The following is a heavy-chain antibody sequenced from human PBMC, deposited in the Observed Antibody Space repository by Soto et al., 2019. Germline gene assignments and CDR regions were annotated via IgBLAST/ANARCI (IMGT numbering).Heavy chain of an antibody. D-gene: IGHD6-13*01. Sequence: QITLKESGPTLVKPTQTLTLTCTFSGFSLSTSGVGVGWIRQPPGKALEWLALIYWDDDKRYSPSLKSRLTITKDTSKNQVVLTMTNMDPVDTATYYCAHRLQSSSWFEKPKYNWFDPWGQGTLVTVSS. V-gene: IGHV2-5*02. CDR2: IYWDDDK. J-gene: IGHJ5*02. CDR3: AHRLQSSSWFEKPKYNWFDP. CDR1: GFSLSTSGVG.